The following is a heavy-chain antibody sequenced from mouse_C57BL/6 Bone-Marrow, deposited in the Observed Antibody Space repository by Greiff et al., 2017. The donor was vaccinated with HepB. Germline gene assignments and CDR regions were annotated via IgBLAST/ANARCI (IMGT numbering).Heavy chain of an antibody. CDR3: TYYDYDGDWFAY. Sequence: EVKLVESGEGLVKPGGSLKLSCAASGFTFSSYAMSWVRQTPEKRLEWVAYISSGGDYIYYADTVKGRFTISRDNARNTLYLQMSSLKSEDTAMYYCTYYDYDGDWFAYWGQGTLVTVSA. D-gene: IGHD2-4*01. J-gene: IGHJ3*01. CDR2: ISSGGDYI. CDR1: GFTFSSYA. V-gene: IGHV5-9-1*02.